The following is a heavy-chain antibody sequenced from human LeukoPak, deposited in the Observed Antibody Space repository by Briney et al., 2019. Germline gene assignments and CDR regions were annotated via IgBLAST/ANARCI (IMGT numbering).Heavy chain of an antibody. CDR1: GFTFSSYS. D-gene: IGHD5-18*01. Sequence: GGSLRLSCAASGFTFSSYSMNWVLQAPGKGLEWVSSISSSSSYIYYADSVKGRFTISRDNAKNSLYLQMNSLRAEDTAVYYCARGYNTAMVLSDYWGQGTLVTVSS. CDR2: ISSSSSYI. J-gene: IGHJ4*02. V-gene: IGHV3-21*01. CDR3: ARGYNTAMVLSDY.